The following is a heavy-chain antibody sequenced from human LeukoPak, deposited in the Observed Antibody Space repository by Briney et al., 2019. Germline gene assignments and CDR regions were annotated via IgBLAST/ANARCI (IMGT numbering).Heavy chain of an antibody. CDR1: GFTFSSYW. D-gene: IGHD3-3*01. Sequence: GGSLRLSCAASGFTFSSYWMHWVRQAPGKGLVWVSRIKSDGSSTSYADSVKGRFTISRDNSKNTLYLQMNSLRDEDTALYYCAIHGGGTIRIEAFDVWGQGTMVTISS. V-gene: IGHV3-74*01. CDR3: AIHGGGTIRIEAFDV. CDR2: IKSDGSST. J-gene: IGHJ3*01.